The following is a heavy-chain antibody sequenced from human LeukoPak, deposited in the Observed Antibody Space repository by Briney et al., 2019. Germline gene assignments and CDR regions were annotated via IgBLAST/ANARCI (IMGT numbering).Heavy chain of an antibody. D-gene: IGHD6-13*01. CDR1: GGSISSSNW. V-gene: IGHV4-4*02. CDR3: ARGIIAPTD. J-gene: IGHJ4*02. CDR2: IDHSGST. Sequence: SETLSLTCAVSGGSISSSNWWSWVRQPPGKGLEWIGEIDHSGSTNYNPSLKSRVTISVDTSKNQFSLKLSSVTAADTAVYYCARGIIAPTDWGQGTLVTVSS.